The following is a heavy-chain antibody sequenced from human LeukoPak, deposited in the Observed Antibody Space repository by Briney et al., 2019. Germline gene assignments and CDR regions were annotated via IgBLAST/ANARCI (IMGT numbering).Heavy chain of an antibody. D-gene: IGHD3-9*01. CDR1: GGSFSGYY. V-gene: IGHV4-34*01. J-gene: IGHJ6*02. Sequence: SETLSLTCAVYGGSFSGYYWSWIRQPPGKGLEWIGYIYYSGSTNYNPSLKSRVTISVDTSKNQFSLKLSSVTAADTAVYYCARQTYYDILTGYYYYYGMDVWGQGTTVTVSS. CDR2: IYYSGST. CDR3: ARQTYYDILTGYYYYYGMDV.